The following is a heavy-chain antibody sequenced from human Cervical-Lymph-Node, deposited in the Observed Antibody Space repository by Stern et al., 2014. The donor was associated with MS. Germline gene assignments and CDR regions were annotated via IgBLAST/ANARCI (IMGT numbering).Heavy chain of an antibody. Sequence: QVQLVQSGAEVKEPGASVKVSCEASGYTFANYDIIWVRQAPGQGLEYMGWISTYNGNTNYAQKLQGRVSLTTDTTTSNAFMGLRSLRSDDTAVYYWARCSRYDVSAYHRISTGLDIDYWGQGTLVTVSS. D-gene: IGHD3-22*01. V-gene: IGHV1-18*01. CDR3: ARCSRYDVSAYHRISTGLDIDY. CDR2: ISTYNGNT. CDR1: GYTFANYD. J-gene: IGHJ4*02.